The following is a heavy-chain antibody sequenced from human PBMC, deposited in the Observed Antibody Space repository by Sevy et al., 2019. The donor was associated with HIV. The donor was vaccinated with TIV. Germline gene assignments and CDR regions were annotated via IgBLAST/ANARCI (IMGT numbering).Heavy chain of an antibody. CDR2: IWSSSSDI. V-gene: IGHV3-21*01. CDR1: GFTFSTYN. J-gene: IGHJ4*02. Sequence: GGSLRLSCAASGFTFSTYNMNWVRQAPGKGLEWVSSIWSSSSDIYYADSVKGRLTISRDNAKNSLYLQMNSLKVEDTAVYYCARDRTYGSFIDYWGQGTLVTVSS. D-gene: IGHD3-10*01. CDR3: ARDRTYGSFIDY.